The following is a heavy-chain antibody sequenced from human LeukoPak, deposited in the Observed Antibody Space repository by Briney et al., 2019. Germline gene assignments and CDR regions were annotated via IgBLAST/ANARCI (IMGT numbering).Heavy chain of an antibody. CDR3: AELGITMIGGV. CDR2: ISGSDGST. Sequence: GGSLRPSCAASGFTFSSFGMTWVRQAPGMGLEWVSGISGSDGSTYHADSVKGRFTISRDNSKNTLYLQMNSLRAEDTAVYYCAELGITMIGGVWGKGTTVTISS. V-gene: IGHV3-23*01. J-gene: IGHJ6*04. CDR1: GFTFSSFG. D-gene: IGHD3-10*02.